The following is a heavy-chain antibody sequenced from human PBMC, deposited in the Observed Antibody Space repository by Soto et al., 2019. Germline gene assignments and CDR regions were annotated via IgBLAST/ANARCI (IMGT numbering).Heavy chain of an antibody. CDR1: GFTFSGYW. CDR2: IKHDGSVQ. V-gene: IGHV3-7*03. J-gene: IGHJ4*02. CDR3: ARAPYSNGWYRFDL. D-gene: IGHD6-19*01. Sequence: GGSLRLCCEASGFTFSGYWMSWVRQAPGKGLEWVADIKHDGSVQYYVDSVKGRFTISGDNAKKLLYLQMNGLRAEDTALYYCARAPYSNGWYRFDLWGQGTLVTVSS.